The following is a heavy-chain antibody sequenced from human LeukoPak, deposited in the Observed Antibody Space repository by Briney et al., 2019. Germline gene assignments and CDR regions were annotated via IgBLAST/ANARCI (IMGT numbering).Heavy chain of an antibody. D-gene: IGHD6-13*01. CDR3: AKEGLRSSWYEGY. J-gene: IGHJ4*02. CDR2: INGTAIDT. Sequence: GRSLRLSCTASGFSIMNSAMNWVRQAPGKGLEWVSAINGTAIDTDYADSVKGRFTISRDNSKNTLYLQMNSLRAEDTAVYYCAKEGLRSSWYEGYWGQGTLVTVSS. V-gene: IGHV3-23*01. CDR1: GFSIMNSA.